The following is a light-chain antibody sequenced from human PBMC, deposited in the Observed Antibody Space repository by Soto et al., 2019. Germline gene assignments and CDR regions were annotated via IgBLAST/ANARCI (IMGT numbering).Light chain of an antibody. CDR1: QSVSGTY. V-gene: IGKV3-20*01. J-gene: IGKJ2*01. CDR2: GAS. Sequence: EIVLTQSPGTLSLSPGERATLSCRASQSVSGTYLAWYQHRSGQAPRLLIYGASNRATGIPDRFSGYGSGTDFTLPFSRLDPEDSALYYCQQFVMSPPGYTFGQGTKLEIK. CDR3: QQFVMSPPGYT.